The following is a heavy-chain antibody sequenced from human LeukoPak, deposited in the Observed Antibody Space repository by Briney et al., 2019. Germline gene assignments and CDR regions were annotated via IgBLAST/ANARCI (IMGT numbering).Heavy chain of an antibody. V-gene: IGHV4-39*07. CDR3: TRDSSDNWGFFDY. CDR2: TYYSGRT. D-gene: IGHD7-27*01. Sequence: SETLSLTCTVSGGSISSSSGYYWVWIRQPPGQGLEWIGSTYYSGRTYYNPSLKSRVSISVDTSNNEFSLKLKSVTAADTAVYYCTRDSSDNWGFFDYWGQGTLVTVSS. CDR1: GGSISSSSGYY. J-gene: IGHJ4*02.